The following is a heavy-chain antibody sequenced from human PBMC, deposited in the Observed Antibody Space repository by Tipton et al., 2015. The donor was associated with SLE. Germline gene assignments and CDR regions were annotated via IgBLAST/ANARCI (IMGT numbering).Heavy chain of an antibody. D-gene: IGHD3-3*01. CDR3: ASYGVALDY. J-gene: IGHJ4*02. V-gene: IGHV4-34*01. CDR1: GRSFSGYY. Sequence: TLSLTCAVYGRSFSGYYWSWIRQPPGKGLEWLGEINHSGSTNYNPSLKSRVTISVDTSKNQFSLKLNSVTAADTAVYYCASYGVALDYWGQGTLVTVSS. CDR2: INHSGST.